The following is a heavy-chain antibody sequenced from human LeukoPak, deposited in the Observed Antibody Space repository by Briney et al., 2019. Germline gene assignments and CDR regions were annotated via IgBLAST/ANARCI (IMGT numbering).Heavy chain of an antibody. V-gene: IGHV4-34*01. J-gene: IGHJ4*02. CDR3: ARVKTYYYGSGSYYADY. CDR1: GGSFSGYY. CDR2: INHSGST. D-gene: IGHD3-10*01. Sequence: SETLSLTCAVYGGSFSGYYWSWIRQPPGKGLEWIGEINHSGSTNYNPSLKSRVTLSVDTSKNQFSLKLGSVTAADTAVYYCARVKTYYYGSGSYYADYWGQGTLVTVSS.